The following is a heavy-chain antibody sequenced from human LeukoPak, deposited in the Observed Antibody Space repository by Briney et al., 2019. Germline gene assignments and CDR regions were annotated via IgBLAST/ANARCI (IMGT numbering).Heavy chain of an antibody. CDR1: GYTFTGYY. CDR2: INPNSGGT. Sequence: ASVKVSCKACGYTFTGYYMHWVRQAPGQGLEWMGWINPNSGGTNYAQKFQGRVTMTRDTSISTAYMELSRLRSDDTAVYYCARDFEGYCSGGSCYKDGYYFDYWGQGTLVTVSS. CDR3: ARDFEGYCSGGSCYKDGYYFDY. D-gene: IGHD2-15*01. V-gene: IGHV1-2*02. J-gene: IGHJ4*02.